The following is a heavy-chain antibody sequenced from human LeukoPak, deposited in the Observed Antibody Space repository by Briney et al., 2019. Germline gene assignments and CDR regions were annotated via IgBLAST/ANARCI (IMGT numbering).Heavy chain of an antibody. CDR2: IYHSGST. CDR1: GYSISSGYY. J-gene: IGHJ4*02. Sequence: SETLSLTCTVSGYSISSGYYWGWIRQPPGKGLEWIGSIYHSGSTYYNPSLKSRVTISVDTSKNQFSLKLSSVTAADTAVYYCASSIAVAGDFDYWGQGTLVTVSS. V-gene: IGHV4-38-2*02. CDR3: ASSIAVAGDFDY. D-gene: IGHD6-19*01.